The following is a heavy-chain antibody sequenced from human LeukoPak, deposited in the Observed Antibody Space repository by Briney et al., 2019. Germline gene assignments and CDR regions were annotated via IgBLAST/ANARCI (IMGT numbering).Heavy chain of an antibody. Sequence: KPGGSLRLSCAASGFTFSDYYMSWIRQAPGKGLEWVSYISSSGSTIYYADSVKGRFTISRDNAKNSLYLQMNSLRAEDTALYYCAKDRGVVAAAYYFDYWGQGTLVTVSS. CDR1: GFTFSDYY. V-gene: IGHV3-11*01. CDR3: AKDRGVVAAAYYFDY. J-gene: IGHJ4*02. D-gene: IGHD2-15*01. CDR2: ISSSGSTI.